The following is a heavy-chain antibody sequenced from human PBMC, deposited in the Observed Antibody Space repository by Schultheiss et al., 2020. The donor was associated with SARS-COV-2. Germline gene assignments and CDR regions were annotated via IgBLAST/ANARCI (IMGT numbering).Heavy chain of an antibody. CDR1: GGSVSSGSYY. V-gene: IGHV4-61*01. CDR2: IYYSGST. D-gene: IGHD6-19*01. J-gene: IGHJ6*02. Sequence: SETLSLTCTVSGGSVSSGSYYWSWIRQPPGKGLEWIGYIYYSGSTNYNPSLKSRVTISVDTSKNQFSLKLSSVTAADTAVYYCARGGSGALYYGMDVWGQGTTVTVSS. CDR3: ARGGSGALYYGMDV.